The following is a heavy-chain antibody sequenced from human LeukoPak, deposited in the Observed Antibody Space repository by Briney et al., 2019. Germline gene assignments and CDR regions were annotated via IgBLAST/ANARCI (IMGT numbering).Heavy chain of an antibody. Sequence: GGSLRLSCAASGFTFSSYAMSWVRQAPGRRLEWVSGLNGGGGSKYYADSVKGRFTISRDNSKNTLYLQMNSLRADDTAVYYCAKRAQYSSSCVDSWGQGTLVTVSS. CDR1: GFTFSSYA. CDR3: AKRAQYSSSCVDS. J-gene: IGHJ4*02. V-gene: IGHV3-23*01. CDR2: LNGGGGSK. D-gene: IGHD6-19*01.